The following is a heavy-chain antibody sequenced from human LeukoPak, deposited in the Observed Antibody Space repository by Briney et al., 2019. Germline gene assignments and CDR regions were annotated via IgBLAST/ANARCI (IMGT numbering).Heavy chain of an antibody. CDR3: SNQPAVLGDDF. J-gene: IGHJ4*02. CDR1: GFTFSDYW. Sequence: GGSLRLSCAASGFTFSDYWMTWVRKAPGKGLEGVANIKQDGSERYYVDSVKGRFTISRDNAKKSLYLQMNSLRAEDTAVYYCSNQPAVLGDDFWGQGILVTVSS. CDR2: IKQDGSER. D-gene: IGHD2-2*01. V-gene: IGHV3-7*01.